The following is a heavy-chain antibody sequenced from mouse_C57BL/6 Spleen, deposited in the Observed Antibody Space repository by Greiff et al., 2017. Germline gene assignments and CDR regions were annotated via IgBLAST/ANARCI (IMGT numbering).Heavy chain of an antibody. CDR3: ARQTVLYYAMDY. CDR1: GFTFSSYG. CDR2: ISSGGSYT. D-gene: IGHD1-1*01. V-gene: IGHV5-6*01. J-gene: IGHJ4*01. Sequence: EVKVVESGGDLVKPGGSLKLSCAASGFTFSSYGMSWVRQTPDKRLEWVATISSGGSYTYYPDSVKGRFTISRDNAKNTLYLQMSSLKSEDTAMYYCARQTVLYYAMDYWGQGTSVTVSS.